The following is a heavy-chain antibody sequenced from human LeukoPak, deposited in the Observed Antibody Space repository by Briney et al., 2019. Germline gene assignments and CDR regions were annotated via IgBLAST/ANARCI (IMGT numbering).Heavy chain of an antibody. D-gene: IGHD6-13*01. CDR3: AKTLTLSSSWYFDY. CDR1: GFTFSSYA. CDR2: ISYDGSNK. Sequence: GGSLRLSCAASGFTFSSYAMHWVRQAPGKGLEWVAVISYDGSNKYYADSVKGRFTISRDNSKNTLYLQMNSLRAEDTAVYYCAKTLTLSSSWYFDYWGQGTLVTVSS. V-gene: IGHV3-30-3*02. J-gene: IGHJ4*02.